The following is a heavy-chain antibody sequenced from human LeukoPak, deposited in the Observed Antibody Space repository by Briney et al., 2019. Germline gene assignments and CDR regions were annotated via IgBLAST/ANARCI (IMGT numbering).Heavy chain of an antibody. CDR3: ATAGTMVRGVIPDY. Sequence: PSETLSLTCAVSGGSISSGGYSWRWIRQPPGKGLEWIGYIYHSGNTYYNPSLKSRVTISVDTSKNQFSLKLSSVTAADTAVYYCATAGTMVRGVIPDYWGQGTLVTVSS. D-gene: IGHD3-10*01. V-gene: IGHV4-30-2*01. CDR1: GGSISSGGYS. CDR2: IYHSGNT. J-gene: IGHJ4*02.